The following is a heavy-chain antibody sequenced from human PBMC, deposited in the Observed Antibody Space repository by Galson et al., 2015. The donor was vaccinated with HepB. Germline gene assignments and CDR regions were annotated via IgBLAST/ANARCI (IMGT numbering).Heavy chain of an antibody. CDR3: AKDRTQWLRPHDAFDI. CDR1: GFTFSSYA. CDR2: ISGSDGNT. D-gene: IGHD5-12*01. Sequence: SLRLSCAASGFTFSSYAMSWVRQAPGKGLKCVSAISGSDGNTYYADSVKGRFTISRDNSKNTLYVEMNSLRAEDTAVYYCAKDRTQWLRPHDAFDIWGQGTMVTVSS. V-gene: IGHV3-23*01. J-gene: IGHJ3*02.